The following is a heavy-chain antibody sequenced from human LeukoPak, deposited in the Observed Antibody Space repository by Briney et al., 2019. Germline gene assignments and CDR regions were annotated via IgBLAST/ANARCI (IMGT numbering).Heavy chain of an antibody. CDR3: AREEQLGCMDV. Sequence: GGSLRLSCAASGFTFSSYAMHWVRQAPGKGLEWVSSISSSSYIYYADSVKGRFTISRDNAKNSLYLQMNSLRAEDTAVYYCAREEQLGCMDVWGQGTTVTVSS. CDR1: GFTFSSYA. CDR2: ISSSSYI. J-gene: IGHJ6*02. D-gene: IGHD1/OR15-1a*01. V-gene: IGHV3-21*01.